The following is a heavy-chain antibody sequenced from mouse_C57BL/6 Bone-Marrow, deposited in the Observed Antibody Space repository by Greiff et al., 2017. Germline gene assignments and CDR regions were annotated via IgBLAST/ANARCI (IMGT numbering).Heavy chain of an antibody. D-gene: IGHD1-1*01. Sequence: QVHLKQSGAELARPGASVKLSCKASGYTFTSYSMHWVKQRPGQGLEWIGYIYPSSGYTNYNQKFKDKATLTADKSSSPAYMQLRSLTSEDSAVYYCARYGLNYGFDVWGKGTTVTVSS. CDR2: IYPSSGYT. CDR1: GYTFTSYS. CDR3: ARYGLNYGFDV. V-gene: IGHV1-4*01. J-gene: IGHJ1*03.